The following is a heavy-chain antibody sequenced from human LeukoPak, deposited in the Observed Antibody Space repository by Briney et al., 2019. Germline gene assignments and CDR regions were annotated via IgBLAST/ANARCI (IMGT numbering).Heavy chain of an antibody. CDR2: INPNSGGT. CDR3: ARRTGFFDAFDI. Sequence: ASVKVSCKASGYTFTGYYMHWVRQAPGQGLEWMGWINPNSGGTNYAQKFQGRVTMTRDASISTAYMELSRLRSDDTAVYYCARRTGFFDAFDIWGQGTMVTVSS. D-gene: IGHD7-27*01. CDR1: GYTFTGYY. V-gene: IGHV1-2*02. J-gene: IGHJ3*02.